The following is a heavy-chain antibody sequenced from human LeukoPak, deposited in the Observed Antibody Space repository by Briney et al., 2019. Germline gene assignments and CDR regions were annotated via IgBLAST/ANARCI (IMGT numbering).Heavy chain of an antibody. CDR3: AREGPVLGYYYDSSGYYYIGY. J-gene: IGHJ4*02. Sequence: PSQTLSLTCTVSGGSISSGGYYWSWIRQHPGKGLEWIGYIYYSGSTYYNPSLKSRVTISVDTSKNQFSLKLSSVTAADTAVYYCAREGPVLGYYYDSSGYYYIGYWGQGTLVTVSS. CDR1: GGSISSGGYY. CDR2: IYYSGST. D-gene: IGHD3-22*01. V-gene: IGHV4-31*03.